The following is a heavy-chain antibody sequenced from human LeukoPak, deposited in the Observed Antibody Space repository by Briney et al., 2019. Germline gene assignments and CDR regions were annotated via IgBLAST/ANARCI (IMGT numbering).Heavy chain of an antibody. Sequence: SETLSLTCTVSGRSISSYYWSWIRQPPGKGLEWIGYIYYSGSTNYNPSLKSRVTISVDTSKNQFSLKLSSVTAADTAVYYCARGAGYSYGYWGQGTLVTVSS. D-gene: IGHD5-18*01. CDR2: IYYSGST. CDR1: GRSISSYY. V-gene: IGHV4-59*01. CDR3: ARGAGYSYGY. J-gene: IGHJ4*02.